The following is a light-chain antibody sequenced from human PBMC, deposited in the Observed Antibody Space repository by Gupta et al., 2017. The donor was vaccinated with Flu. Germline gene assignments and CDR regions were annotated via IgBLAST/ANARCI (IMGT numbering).Light chain of an antibody. V-gene: IGKV3-20*01. Sequence: LSLSPGERATLSCRASQSVSSSYLAWYQQKPGQAPRLLIYGASSRATGIPDRFSGSGSGTDFTLTISRLEPEEFAVYYCQQYGSSPPKVTFGQGTRLEIK. CDR2: GAS. CDR1: QSVSSSY. CDR3: QQYGSSPPKVT. J-gene: IGKJ5*01.